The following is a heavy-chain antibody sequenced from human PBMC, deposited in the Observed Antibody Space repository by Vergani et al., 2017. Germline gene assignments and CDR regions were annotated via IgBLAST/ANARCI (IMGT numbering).Heavy chain of an antibody. J-gene: IGHJ4*02. CDR3: ARHTTDTDS. CDR1: EYSFGDYW. V-gene: IGHV5-51*01. CDR2: IYPANSGT. Sequence: EVELVLSGPEMKKPGESLTISCKRSEYSFGDYWIGWVRQMPGKGLEWMGIIYPANSGTRYSPSFQGKGTISAVQSISTVFLQWDSLNASDTALYYCARHTTDTDSWGQGTLVTVSS. D-gene: IGHD1-1*01.